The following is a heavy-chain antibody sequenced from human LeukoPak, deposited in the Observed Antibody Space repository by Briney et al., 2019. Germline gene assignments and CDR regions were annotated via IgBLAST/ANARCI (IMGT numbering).Heavy chain of an antibody. J-gene: IGHJ4*02. Sequence: GGSLRLSCSASGFTFEDYGMHWIRQAPGKGLEWVSSISWSSGTTAYADSVKGRFTISRDNAKNSLYPQMKSLRAEDTALYYCAKGSTLSYSSTWCDYWGQETLVTVSS. CDR3: AKGSTLSYSSTWCDY. D-gene: IGHD6-13*01. CDR1: GFTFEDYG. V-gene: IGHV3-9*01. CDR2: ISWSSGTT.